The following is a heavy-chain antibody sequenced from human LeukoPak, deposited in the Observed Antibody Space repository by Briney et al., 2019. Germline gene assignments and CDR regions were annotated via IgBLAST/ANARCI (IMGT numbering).Heavy chain of an antibody. CDR2: TYYRSKWYS. Sequence: SQTLSLTCAISGDSVSSTSAAWNWIRQSPSRGLEWLGRTYYRSKWYSDYAVSVKSRITIKPDTSKNQFSLQLDSVTPEDTAVYYCTRGFAMDVWGQGTTVTVSS. J-gene: IGHJ6*02. CDR1: GDSVSSTSAA. CDR3: TRGFAMDV. V-gene: IGHV6-1*01.